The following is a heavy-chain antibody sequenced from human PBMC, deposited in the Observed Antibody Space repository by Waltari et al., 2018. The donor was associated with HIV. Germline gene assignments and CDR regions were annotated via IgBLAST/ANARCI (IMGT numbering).Heavy chain of an antibody. Sequence: EVQLVESGGGLVKPGGSLRLSCAASAFTFSSLRMNWVRRAPGKGWEWVSSISSSSSYIYYADSVKGRFTISRDNAKNSLYLQMNSLRAEDTAVYYCARDRYCSGGSCYVRQYFQHWGQGTLVTVSS. V-gene: IGHV3-21*01. CDR2: ISSSSSYI. CDR3: ARDRYCSGGSCYVRQYFQH. CDR1: AFTFSSLR. D-gene: IGHD2-15*01. J-gene: IGHJ1*01.